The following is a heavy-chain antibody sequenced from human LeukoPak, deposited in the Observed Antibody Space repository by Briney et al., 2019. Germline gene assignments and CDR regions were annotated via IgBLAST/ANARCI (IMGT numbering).Heavy chain of an antibody. V-gene: IGHV3-30*18. CDR1: GFTFSSYG. D-gene: IGHD6-19*01. J-gene: IGHJ4*02. CDR3: ANSHSSGWHR. Sequence: PGRSLRLSCAASGFTFSSYGMHWVRQAPGKGLEWVAVISYDGSNKYYADSVKGRFTISRDNSKNTLYLQMNSLGAEDTAVYYCANSHSSGWHRWGQGTLVTVSS. CDR2: ISYDGSNK.